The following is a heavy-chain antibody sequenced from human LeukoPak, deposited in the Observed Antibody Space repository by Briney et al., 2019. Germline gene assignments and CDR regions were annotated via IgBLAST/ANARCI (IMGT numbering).Heavy chain of an antibody. J-gene: IGHJ4*02. D-gene: IGHD6-13*01. Sequence: SETLSLTCTVSGGSISSYYWSWIRQPPGKGLEWIGYIYYSGSTNYNPSLKSRVTISVDTSKNQFSLKLSSVPAADTAVYYCARQGSSSSEYFDYWGQGTLVTVSS. CDR2: IYYSGST. CDR3: ARQGSSSSEYFDY. V-gene: IGHV4-59*08. CDR1: GGSISSYY.